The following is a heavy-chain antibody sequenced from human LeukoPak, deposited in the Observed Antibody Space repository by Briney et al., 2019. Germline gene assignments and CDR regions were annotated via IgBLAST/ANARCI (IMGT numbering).Heavy chain of an antibody. V-gene: IGHV1-69*13. J-gene: IGHJ4*02. CDR3: AQGIVAKARYYFDY. Sequence: SVKVSCKASGGTFSSYAINWVRQAPGQGLEWMGGIIPIFGTANYAQKFQGRVTITANESTSTAYMELSSLRSEDTAVYYCAQGIVAKARYYFDYWGQGTLVTVSS. CDR1: GGTFSSYA. CDR2: IIPIFGTA. D-gene: IGHD5-12*01.